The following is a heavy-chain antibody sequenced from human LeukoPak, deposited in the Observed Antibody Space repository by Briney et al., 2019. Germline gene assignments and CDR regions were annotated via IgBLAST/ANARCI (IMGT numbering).Heavy chain of an antibody. CDR2: INHGGST. J-gene: IGHJ4*02. Sequence: SETLSLTCTVSGGSISSSSYYWGWIRQPPGKGLEWIGEINHGGSTNYNPSLKSRVTISLDTSKNQFSLKLSSVTAADTAVYYCARGRAPENWGQGTLVTVSS. CDR3: ARGRAPEN. CDR1: GGSISSSSYY. V-gene: IGHV4-39*07.